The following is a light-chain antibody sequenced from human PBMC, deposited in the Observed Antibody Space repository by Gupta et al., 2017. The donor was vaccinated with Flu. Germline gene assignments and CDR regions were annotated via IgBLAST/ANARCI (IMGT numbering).Light chain of an antibody. CDR2: GAS. J-gene: IGKJ2*01. Sequence: IVLTQSPGSLSLSPGERATLSCRASQTVAAAFLAWYQQQPGQAPRLLIYGASTRASGIPDRFSGSGSGTDFTLTISRLEPEDFAVYYCQLYGVSPAYTFGQGTKLEI. CDR1: QTVAAAF. CDR3: QLYGVSPAYT. V-gene: IGKV3-20*01.